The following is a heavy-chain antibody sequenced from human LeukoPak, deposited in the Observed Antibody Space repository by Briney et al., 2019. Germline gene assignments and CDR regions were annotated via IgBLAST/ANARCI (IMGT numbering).Heavy chain of an antibody. V-gene: IGHV4-59*01. CDR2: IYYSGST. J-gene: IGHJ6*02. Sequence: SETLSLTCSVSGGSISGYYWSWIRQPPGKGLEWIGYIYYSGSTDYNPSLKSRVTISVDSSKNQFSLKMSSVTAADTAVYYCARDSHYYDPGGYYSRGEYYHHGMDAWGQGTTVTASS. CDR3: ARDSHYYDPGGYYSRGEYYHHGMDA. D-gene: IGHD3-22*01. CDR1: GGSISGYY.